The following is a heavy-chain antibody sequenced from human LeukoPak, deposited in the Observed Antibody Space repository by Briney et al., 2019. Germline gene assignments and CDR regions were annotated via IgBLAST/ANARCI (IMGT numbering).Heavy chain of an antibody. V-gene: IGHV3-53*01. CDR2: THSSGGT. D-gene: IGHD4-17*01. J-gene: IGHJ5*02. CDR3: IVFGDSNH. Sequence: GGSLRLSCAASGFTGSHNYMSWVRQAPGKGLEWVSATHSSGGTYYADSVKGRFTISRDTSKNTLYLQINSLSVEDTAVYYCIVFGDSNHWGQGTRVTVSS. CDR1: GFTGSHNY.